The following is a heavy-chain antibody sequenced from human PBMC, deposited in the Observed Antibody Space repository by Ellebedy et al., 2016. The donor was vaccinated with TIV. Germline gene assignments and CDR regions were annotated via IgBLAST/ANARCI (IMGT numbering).Heavy chain of an antibody. CDR1: GGSISGYY. CDR3: ARFEKDTSGWYYLDP. J-gene: IGHJ5*02. V-gene: IGHV4-4*09. Sequence: MPSETLSLTCTVSGGSISGYYWAWIRQPPEKGMEWRGNIYHTGATTYNPALKSRVTISVDMSRNQYYLKLRSVIAADTAVYYCARFEKDTSGWYYLDPWGQGILVTVSS. CDR2: IYHTGAT. D-gene: IGHD6-19*01.